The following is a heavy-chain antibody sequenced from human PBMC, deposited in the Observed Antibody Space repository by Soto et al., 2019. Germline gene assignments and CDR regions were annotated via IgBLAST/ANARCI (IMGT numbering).Heavy chain of an antibody. CDR2: ISYDGSNK. CDR3: AKDRGSSDFYYYGMDV. Sequence: QVQLVESGGGVVQPGRSLRLSCVASGFTFSSYGMHWVRQAPGKGLEWVAVISYDGSNKYYADSVKGRFTISRDNSKNTLYLQMNSLRAEDTAVYYCAKDRGSSDFYYYGMDVWGQGTTVTVSS. D-gene: IGHD6-6*01. V-gene: IGHV3-30*18. J-gene: IGHJ6*02. CDR1: GFTFSSYG.